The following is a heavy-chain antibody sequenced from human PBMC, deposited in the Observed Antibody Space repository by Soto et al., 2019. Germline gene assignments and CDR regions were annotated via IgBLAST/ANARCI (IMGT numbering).Heavy chain of an antibody. CDR2: ITGSGDNT. D-gene: IGHD6-13*01. CDR3: AKYTGYTTSWTDY. J-gene: IGHJ4*02. Sequence: EVQLLESGGGLVQPGGSRRLSCAASGFTFSSYGMSWVRQAPGKGLEWVSAITGSGDNTYYADTVKGRFTVSRDNSKNTLYLQMNSLRAEDTAIYYCAKYTGYTTSWTDYWGQGTLVTVSS. V-gene: IGHV3-23*01. CDR1: GFTFSSYG.